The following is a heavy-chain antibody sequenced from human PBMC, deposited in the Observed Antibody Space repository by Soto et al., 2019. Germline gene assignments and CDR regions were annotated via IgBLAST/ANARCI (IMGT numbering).Heavy chain of an antibody. CDR1: KFTITSYW. CDR2: INSDGSSI. V-gene: IGHV3-74*01. J-gene: IGHJ6*04. D-gene: IGHD3-10*01. Sequence: EVQLVESGGGLVQPGGSVRLSCAASKFTITSYWMHWVRQAPGKGLVWVSRINSDGSSISYADAVKGRFTISRDNAKNTLYVKMNSLRVEDTAVYYCEREGGQGYVLRGRDVWGKGTTVTVFS. CDR3: EREGGQGYVLRGRDV.